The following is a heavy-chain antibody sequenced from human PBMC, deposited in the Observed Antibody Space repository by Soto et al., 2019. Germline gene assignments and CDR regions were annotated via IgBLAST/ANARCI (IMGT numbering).Heavy chain of an antibody. CDR1: GASITFGGYS. V-gene: IGHV4-30-2*01. J-gene: IGHJ4*02. CDR2: INHLETT. Sequence: SETLSLTCTVSGASITFGGYSWSWIRQTPGKGLEWIGYINHLETTFYNPSFESRLTLSIDRAKNQFSLKLHSMSAAGRAVYFCARGGGSDSFDYWGQGSLVTVSS. D-gene: IGHD1-26*01. CDR3: ARGGGSDSFDY.